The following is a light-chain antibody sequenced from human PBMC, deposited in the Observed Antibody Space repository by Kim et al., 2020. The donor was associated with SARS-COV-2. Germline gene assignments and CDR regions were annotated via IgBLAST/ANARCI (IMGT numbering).Light chain of an antibody. CDR3: QSYDTSLRGSYV. V-gene: IGLV1-40*01. Sequence: QSVLTQPPSVSGAPGQRVTISCTGSSSNIGAGFDVHWYQQLPGTAPKLLISGNNILPSGVPDRFSGSKSGTSASLAITGLQAEDEADYYCQSYDTSLRGSYVFGTGTKVTVL. CDR2: GNN. CDR1: SSNIGAGFD. J-gene: IGLJ1*01.